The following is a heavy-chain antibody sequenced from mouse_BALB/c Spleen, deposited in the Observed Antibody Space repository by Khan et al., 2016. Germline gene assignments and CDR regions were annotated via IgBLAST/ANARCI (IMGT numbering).Heavy chain of an antibody. Sequence: QVQLQQSGAELMKPGASVKISCKATGYTFSNYWIEWVKQRPGHGLEWIGDILPGSGTSNSNENFKGEATFTADTSSNTAYMQLSSLTSEDAAVYFCARARYSMDYWGQGTSVTVSS. CDR3: ARARYSMDY. V-gene: IGHV1-9*01. J-gene: IGHJ4*01. CDR1: GYTFSNYW. CDR2: ILPGSGTS.